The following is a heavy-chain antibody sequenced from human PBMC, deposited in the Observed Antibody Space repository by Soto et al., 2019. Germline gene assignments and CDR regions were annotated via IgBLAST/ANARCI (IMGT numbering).Heavy chain of an antibody. Sequence: EVQLLESGGGLVQPGGSLRLSCAASGFTFSSFAMSWVRQAPGEGLEWVSSITGSGGSTYYADSVKGRFTISRDNSKNTLYPQMSSLRAEDTAVYYCAKGGYYYDTTGYYWGQGTLVTVSS. J-gene: IGHJ4*02. D-gene: IGHD3-22*01. CDR2: ITGSGGST. CDR1: GFTFSSFA. V-gene: IGHV3-23*01. CDR3: AKGGYYYDTTGYY.